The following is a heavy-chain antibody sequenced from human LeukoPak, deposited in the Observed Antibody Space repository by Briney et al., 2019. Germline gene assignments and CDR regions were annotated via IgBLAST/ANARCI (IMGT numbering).Heavy chain of an antibody. Sequence: QPAGSLSLSCAASGFTFSHYGTHWVRHAPAQGLEWVAVIWSDGSNQYYADSVKGRFTISRDNFKNTVSLQMNSLRAEDTALYYCAKAAQRGFDYSNSLEHWGQGSLVTVSS. V-gene: IGHV3-33*06. J-gene: IGHJ4*02. CDR2: IWSDGSNQ. D-gene: IGHD4-11*01. CDR3: AKAAQRGFDYSNSLEH. CDR1: GFTFSHYG.